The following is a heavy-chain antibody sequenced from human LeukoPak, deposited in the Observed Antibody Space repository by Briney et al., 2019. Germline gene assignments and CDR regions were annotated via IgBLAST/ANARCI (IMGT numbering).Heavy chain of an antibody. Sequence: GESLRLPCAASGFTFSDYWMSWVRQAPGKGLEWVANIQQDGSEKYYVDSVKGRFTISRDNAKKSLFLQVSSLRGEDTAVYYCARDRGFSYGIDFWGQGTLVTVSS. V-gene: IGHV3-7*04. CDR1: GFTFSDYW. J-gene: IGHJ4*02. D-gene: IGHD5-18*01. CDR3: ARDRGFSYGIDF. CDR2: IQQDGSEK.